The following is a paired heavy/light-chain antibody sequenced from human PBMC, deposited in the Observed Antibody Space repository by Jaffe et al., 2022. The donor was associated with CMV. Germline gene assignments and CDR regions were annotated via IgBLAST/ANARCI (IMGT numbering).Heavy chain of an antibody. V-gene: IGHV3-21*01. D-gene: IGHD3-22*01. Sequence: EVQLVESGGGLVKAGGSLRLSCVASGFTFRSYSMYWVRQSPGKGLEWVASIDPNSKYIYYADSLKGRFTISRDNAKTSLYLQMNSLTVEDTAVYYCASYTSYDMSGYPVDYWGQGTLVTVSS. CDR3: ASYTSYDMSGYPVDY. CDR2: IDPNSKYI. J-gene: IGHJ4*02. CDR1: GFTFRSYS.
Light chain of an antibody. J-gene: IGKJ4*01. Sequence: EIVLTQSPGTLSLSPGERATLSCRASQSVSSSYLAWYQQKPGQAPRLLIYGGSNRATGIPDRFSGSGSGTDFTLAISRLEPEDFAVYYCQQYGTSRTFGGGTKVEIK. V-gene: IGKV3-20*01. CDR2: GGS. CDR3: QQYGTSRT. CDR1: QSVSSSY.